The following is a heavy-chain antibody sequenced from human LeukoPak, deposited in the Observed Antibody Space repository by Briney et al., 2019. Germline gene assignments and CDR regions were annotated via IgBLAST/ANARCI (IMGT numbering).Heavy chain of an antibody. CDR1: GGSFSGYY. Sequence: PTETLSLTCAVYGGSFSGYYWSWIRQPPGKGLEWIGEINHSGSTNYNPSLKSRVTMSVDTSKNQFSLKLSSVTAADTAVYYCARESQYYFDYWGQGTLVTVSS. CDR2: INHSGST. CDR3: ARESQYYFDY. V-gene: IGHV4-34*01. J-gene: IGHJ4*02. D-gene: IGHD4-11*01.